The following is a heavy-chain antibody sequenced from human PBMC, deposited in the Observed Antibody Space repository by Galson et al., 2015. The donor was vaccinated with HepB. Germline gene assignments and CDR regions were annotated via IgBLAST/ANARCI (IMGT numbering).Heavy chain of an antibody. J-gene: IGHJ6*03. D-gene: IGHD6-19*01. CDR3: ARQSREYSSGWYLGSFNYMDV. Sequence: ETLSLTCTVSGGSIRSGSYYWSWIRQSPGRGLEWIGYISDSGNTNYHPSLKSRVTISLDTSKNQFSLRLNSVTAADTAVYYCARQSREYSSGWYLGSFNYMDVWGKGSTVTVSS. V-gene: IGHV4-61*01. CDR2: ISDSGNT. CDR1: GGSIRSGSYY.